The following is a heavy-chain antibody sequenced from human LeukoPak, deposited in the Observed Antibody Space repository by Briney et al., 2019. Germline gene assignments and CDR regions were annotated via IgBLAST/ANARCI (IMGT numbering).Heavy chain of an antibody. CDR1: AFNFNDYY. CDR2: ISNVYNYT. J-gene: IGHJ6*02. CDR3: ARSLVIPSTMGRYYYGLDV. D-gene: IGHD3-16*02. Sequence: GGSLRLSCAASAFNFNDYYMLWIRQAPGKGLEWVSYISNVYNYTNYADSVKGRFAISRDDAKTSLYLQMNSLRPEDTAVYYCARSLVIPSTMGRYYYGLDVWGQGTTVTVSS. V-gene: IGHV3-11*03.